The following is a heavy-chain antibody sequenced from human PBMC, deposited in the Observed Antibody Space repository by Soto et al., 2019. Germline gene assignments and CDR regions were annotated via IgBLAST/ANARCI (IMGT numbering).Heavy chain of an antibody. J-gene: IGHJ5*02. D-gene: IGHD1-7*01. CDR1: GGSISSYY. CDR2: IYYSGST. Sequence: SETLSLTCTVSGGSISSYYWSWIRQPPGKGLEWIGYIYYSGSTYYNPSLKSRVTISVDRSKNQFSLKLSSVTAADTAVYYCGRTESGTFDPWGQGTLVTVSS. V-gene: IGHV4-59*12. CDR3: GRTESGTFDP.